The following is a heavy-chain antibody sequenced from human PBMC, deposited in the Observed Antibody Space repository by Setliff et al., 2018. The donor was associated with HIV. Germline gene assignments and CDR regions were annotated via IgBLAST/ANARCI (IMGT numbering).Heavy chain of an antibody. J-gene: IGHJ5*02. Sequence: ASVKVSCKASGYTFIGHYIHWVRQAPGQGLEWMGWINPNSGDTKYAQKFQDRVSLTRDTSLSTAYMELSSLTSDDTAIYYCARDMFEIWERSLAKGDEFDPWGQGSLVTVSA. CDR3: ARDMFEIWERSLAKGDEFDP. D-gene: IGHD3-10*02. CDR1: GYTFIGHY. V-gene: IGHV1-2*02. CDR2: INPNSGDT.